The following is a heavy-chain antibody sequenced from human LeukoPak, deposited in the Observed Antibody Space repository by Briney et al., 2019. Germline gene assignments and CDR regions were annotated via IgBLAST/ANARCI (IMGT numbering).Heavy chain of an antibody. CDR1: GFTFSSYG. Sequence: GGSLRLSCAASGFTFSSYGMHWVRQAPGKGLEWVAFIRYDGSNKYYADSVKGRFTISRDNPKNTLYLQMNSLRAEDTAVYYCAKLPAEWLLYQVPDYWGQGTLVTVSS. CDR3: AKLPAEWLLYQVPDY. D-gene: IGHD3-3*01. CDR2: IRYDGSNK. J-gene: IGHJ4*02. V-gene: IGHV3-30*02.